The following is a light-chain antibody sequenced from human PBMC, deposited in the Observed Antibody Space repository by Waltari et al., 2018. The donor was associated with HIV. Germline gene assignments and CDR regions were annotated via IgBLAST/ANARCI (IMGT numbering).Light chain of an antibody. CDR3: QQTYTTPFT. CDR2: GAS. V-gene: IGKV1-39*01. J-gene: IGKJ3*01. Sequence: DIQLTQSPSSLSASVGDRVTITCRASQSINRYLNWYQQKPGKAPKLLIYGASSLQSAVPSRFSGSGPGTDFTLTINSLQPEDSATYYCQQTYTTPFTFGPGTKVDIK. CDR1: QSINRY.